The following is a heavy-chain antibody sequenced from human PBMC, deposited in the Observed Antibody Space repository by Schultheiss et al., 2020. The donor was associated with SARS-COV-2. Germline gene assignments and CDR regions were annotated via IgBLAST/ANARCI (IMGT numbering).Heavy chain of an antibody. CDR1: GGSLSSYYWT. Sequence: QTLSLTCSLSGGSLSSYYWTWVRQPPGKGLEWLALIYWDDDKRYSPSLKSRLTITKDTSKNQVVLTMTNMDPVDTGTYYCARVPNDGFRRIYGMDVWGQGTTVTVSS. D-gene: IGHD5-12*01. J-gene: IGHJ6*02. V-gene: IGHV2-5*08. CDR3: ARVPNDGFRRIYGMDV. CDR2: IYWDDDK.